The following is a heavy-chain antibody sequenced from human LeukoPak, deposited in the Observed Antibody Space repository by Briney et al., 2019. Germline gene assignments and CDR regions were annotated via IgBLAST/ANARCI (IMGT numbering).Heavy chain of an antibody. D-gene: IGHD2-21*01. Sequence: GSVKVTCKASGYTFTSYAMHWVRQAPGQRLEWMGWINAGNGNTKYSQKLQGRVTITRDTSASTAYMELSSLRSEDTAVYYCARSGGDSFDYWGQGTLVTVSS. V-gene: IGHV1-3*01. CDR3: ARSGGDSFDY. CDR2: INAGNGNT. J-gene: IGHJ4*02. CDR1: GYTFTSYA.